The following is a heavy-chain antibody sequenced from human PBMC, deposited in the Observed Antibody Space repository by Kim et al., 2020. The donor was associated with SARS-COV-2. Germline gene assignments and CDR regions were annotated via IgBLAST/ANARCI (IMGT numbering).Heavy chain of an antibody. CDR3: ARDFPDLYSYGRYFDY. CDR1: GFTFSDYY. Sequence: GGSLRLSCAASGFTFSDYYMSWIRQAPGKGLEWVSYISSSSSYTNYADSVKGRFTISRDNAKNSLYLQMNSLRAEDTAVYYCARDFPDLYSYGRYFDYWGQGTLVTVSS. J-gene: IGHJ4*02. CDR2: ISSSSSYT. V-gene: IGHV3-11*05. D-gene: IGHD5-18*01.